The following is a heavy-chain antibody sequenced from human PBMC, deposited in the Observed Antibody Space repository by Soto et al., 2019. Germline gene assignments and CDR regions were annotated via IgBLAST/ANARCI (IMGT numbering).Heavy chain of an antibody. CDR3: AHKGPEDWPLDY. D-gene: IGHD3-9*01. J-gene: IGHJ4*02. CDR1: GFSLSTSGVG. CDR2: IYWDDSK. V-gene: IGHV2-5*02. Sequence: QITLKESGPTLVRPTQTLTLTCAFSGFSLSTSGVGVGWIRQPPGKALEWLAVIYWDDSKHYSPSLRSSLTLTKDTSKNQVVLTMTNMDPVDTGTYYCAHKGPEDWPLDYWGQGTLVTVSS.